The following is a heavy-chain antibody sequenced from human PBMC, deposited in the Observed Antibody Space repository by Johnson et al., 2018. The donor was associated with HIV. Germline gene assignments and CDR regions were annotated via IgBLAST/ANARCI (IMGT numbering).Heavy chain of an antibody. D-gene: IGHD5-24*01. CDR3: ARGRWLHLGAFDI. CDR2: IYSGGST. J-gene: IGHJ3*02. CDR1: GFTFGNYA. Sequence: MQLVESGGGFVQPGRSLRLSCAASGFTFGNYAMNWVRQAPGKGLEWVSVIYSGGSTYYADSVKGRFTISRDNSKNTLYLQMNSLRAEDTAVYYCARGRWLHLGAFDIWGQGTMVTVSS. V-gene: IGHV3-66*02.